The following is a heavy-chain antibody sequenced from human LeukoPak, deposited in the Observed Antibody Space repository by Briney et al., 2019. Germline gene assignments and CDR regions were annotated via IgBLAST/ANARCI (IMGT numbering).Heavy chain of an antibody. Sequence: SETLSLTCAVYGGSFSGYYWSWIRQPPRKGLEWIGEINHSGSTNYNPSLKSRVTISVDTSKNQFSLKLSSVTAADTAVYYCARGRRSTTHYYYGMDVWGKGTTVTVSS. CDR1: GGSFSGYY. D-gene: IGHD2-2*01. CDR2: INHSGST. J-gene: IGHJ6*04. CDR3: ARGRRSTTHYYYGMDV. V-gene: IGHV4-34*01.